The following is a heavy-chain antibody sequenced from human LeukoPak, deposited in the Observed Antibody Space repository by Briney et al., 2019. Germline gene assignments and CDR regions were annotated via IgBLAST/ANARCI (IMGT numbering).Heavy chain of an antibody. Sequence: GRSLRLSCAASGFTFSSYAMSWVRQAPGKGLEWVSAISGSGGSTYFADSVKGRFTISRDNSKNTLYLQMNSLRAEDTAVYFCARGGVDYYGSGTYYLMYYFDYWGQGALVTVSS. D-gene: IGHD3-10*01. CDR1: GFTFSSYA. V-gene: IGHV3-23*01. J-gene: IGHJ4*02. CDR3: ARGGVDYYGSGTYYLMYYFDY. CDR2: ISGSGGST.